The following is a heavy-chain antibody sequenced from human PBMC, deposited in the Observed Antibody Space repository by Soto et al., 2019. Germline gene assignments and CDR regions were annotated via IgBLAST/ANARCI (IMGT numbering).Heavy chain of an antibody. CDR2: FYYRGST. V-gene: IGHV4-39*02. CDR1: GDSVSITIYS. Sequence: PSETLSLTCTVSGDSVSITIYSLAWIRQHPGQGLEWIGLFYYRGSTHYNPSLKSRLTVSVDTSKIQYSLHLNSVTPEDTAVYYCARECSWGDNYGYYYYYGMNVWGQGTTVTVSS. CDR3: ARECSWGDNYGYYYYYGMNV. D-gene: IGHD5-18*01. J-gene: IGHJ6*02.